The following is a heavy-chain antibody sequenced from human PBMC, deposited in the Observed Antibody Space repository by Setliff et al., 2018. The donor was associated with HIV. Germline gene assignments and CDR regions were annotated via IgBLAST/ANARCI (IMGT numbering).Heavy chain of an antibody. D-gene: IGHD3-10*01. CDR2: IHTSGST. J-gene: IGHJ4*02. CDR1: GGSISSGSYY. Sequence: SETLSLTCAVSGGSISSGSYYWSWIRQPAGKGLEWIGRIHTSGSTYYSPSLKSRVTISEDTSKNQFSLKMRSVTAADTAVYYCATSPAGEILGSRPFYFDYWGQGTLVTVSS. V-gene: IGHV4-61*02. CDR3: ATSPAGEILGSRPFYFDY.